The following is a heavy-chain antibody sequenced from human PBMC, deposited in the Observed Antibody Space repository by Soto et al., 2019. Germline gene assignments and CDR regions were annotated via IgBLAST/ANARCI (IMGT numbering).Heavy chain of an antibody. Sequence: QVQLQQWGAGLLKPSETLSLTCAVYGGSFSGYYWSWIRQPPGKGLEWIGEINHSGSTNYNPSLKSRVTISIDTSKNHFSLKLTSVTAADTAVYYCARGGTTTGYSSGWYRFWGQGTLVTDSS. CDR2: INHSGST. CDR3: ARGGTTTGYSSGWYRF. CDR1: GGSFSGYY. V-gene: IGHV4-34*01. D-gene: IGHD6-19*01. J-gene: IGHJ4*02.